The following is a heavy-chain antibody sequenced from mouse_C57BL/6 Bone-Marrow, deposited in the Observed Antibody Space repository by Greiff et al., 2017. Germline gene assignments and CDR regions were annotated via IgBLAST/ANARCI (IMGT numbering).Heavy chain of an antibody. CDR2: INPSNGGT. Sequence: QVQLKQPGAELVKPGASVKLSCKASGYTFTSYWMHWVQQRPGQGLEWIGNINPSNGGTNYNEKFKGKATLTVDKSSSTAYMQLSSLASEDSAVYCGAGWFFDYWGQGTTLTVSS. V-gene: IGHV1-53*01. J-gene: IGHJ2*01. CDR3: AGWFFDY. D-gene: IGHD2-2*01. CDR1: GYTFTSYW.